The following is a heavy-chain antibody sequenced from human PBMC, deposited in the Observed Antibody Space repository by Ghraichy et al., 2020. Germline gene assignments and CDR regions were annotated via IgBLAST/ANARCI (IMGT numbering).Heavy chain of an antibody. CDR1: GFTFSLYS. CDR3: ARSQGAFYI. J-gene: IGHJ3*02. CDR2: ISSSSGTI. V-gene: IGHV3-48*02. Sequence: GGSLRLSCAASGFTFSLYSMHWVRQAPGKGLEWVSYISSSSGTIYYADSVKGRFTISRDEAKNSLYLQMSSLTYEDTAVYYCARSQGAFYIWGQGTMVTVSS.